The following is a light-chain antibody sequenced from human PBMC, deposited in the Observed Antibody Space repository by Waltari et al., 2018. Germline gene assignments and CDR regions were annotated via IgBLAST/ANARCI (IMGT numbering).Light chain of an antibody. CDR3: YSTDSSSKGV. Sequence: SYELTQPPSVSVSPGQTARITCSGDTLPRKYAYWYQQKSGQAPALVIFEDNKRPSGLPERFSGSISGTMATLTISGAQVEDEADYYCYSTDSSSKGVFGAGTKVTVL. V-gene: IGLV3-10*01. CDR2: EDN. CDR1: TLPRKY. J-gene: IGLJ1*01.